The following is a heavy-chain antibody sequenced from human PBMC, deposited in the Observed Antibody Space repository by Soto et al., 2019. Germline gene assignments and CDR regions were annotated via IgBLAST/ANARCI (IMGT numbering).Heavy chain of an antibody. J-gene: IGHJ4*02. V-gene: IGHV1-18*01. CDR3: ARDTSRGEYDY. D-gene: IGHD3-10*01. CDR2: INVYNGNT. CDR1: GYTFTSYG. Sequence: QVQLVQSGAEVKKPGASVKVSCKASGYTFTSYGISWVRQAPGQGLEWMGWINVYNGNTNYAQKLKSRVTMTTDTSTSTAYLDLRSLRSDDTAVYFCARDTSRGEYDYWGQGTLVTVSS.